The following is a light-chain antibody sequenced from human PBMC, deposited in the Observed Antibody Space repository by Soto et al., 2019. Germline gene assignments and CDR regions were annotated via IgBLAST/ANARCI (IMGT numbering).Light chain of an antibody. CDR2: EVS. V-gene: IGLV2-14*01. J-gene: IGLJ2*01. CDR1: TSDVGGYNY. CDR3: SSYTSSTTLV. Sequence: QSALTQPASVSGSPGQSITISCTGTTSDVGGYNYVSWYQQHPGKAPKLMIYEVSNRPSGVSNRFSGSKSGNTASLTISGLQPDDEADYYCSSYTSSTTLVFGGGTKLT.